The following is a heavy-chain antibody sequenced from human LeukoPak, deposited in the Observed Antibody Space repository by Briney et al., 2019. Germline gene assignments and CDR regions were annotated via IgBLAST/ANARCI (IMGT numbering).Heavy chain of an antibody. D-gene: IGHD5-12*01. CDR1: GGSISSYY. CDR3: AGIRLRIAYYYYMDV. J-gene: IGHJ6*03. Sequence: SETLSLTCTVSGGSISSYYWSWIRQPPGKGLEWIGSIYYSGSTYYNPSLKSRVTISVDTSKNQFSLKLSSVTAADTAVYYCAGIRLRIAYYYYMDVWGKGTTVTISS. CDR2: IYYSGST. V-gene: IGHV4-39*07.